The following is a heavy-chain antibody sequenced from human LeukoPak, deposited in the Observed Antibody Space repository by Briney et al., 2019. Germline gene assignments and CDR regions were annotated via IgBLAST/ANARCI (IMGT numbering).Heavy chain of an antibody. Sequence: GGSLRLSCAASGFTFSSYEMNWVRQAPGKGLEWVSYISSSGSTIYYADSVKGRFTISRDNSKNTLYLQMNSLRAEDTAVYYCAKEVGEAAFDIWGQGTMVTVSS. CDR2: ISSSGSTI. D-gene: IGHD3-16*01. J-gene: IGHJ3*02. V-gene: IGHV3-48*03. CDR1: GFTFSSYE. CDR3: AKEVGEAAFDI.